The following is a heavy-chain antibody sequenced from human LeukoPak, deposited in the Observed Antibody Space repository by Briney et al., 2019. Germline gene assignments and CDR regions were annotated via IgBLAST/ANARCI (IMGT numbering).Heavy chain of an antibody. CDR3: ARDQFPRSYDSSGYYFYYYYYMDV. J-gene: IGHJ6*03. D-gene: IGHD3-22*01. Sequence: HPGGSLRLSCAASGFTFSSYGMHWVRQAPGKGLEWVAFIRYDGSNKYYADSVKGRFTISRDNSKNTLYLQMNSLRAEDTAVYYCARDQFPRSYDSSGYYFYYYYYMDVWGKGTTVTVSS. CDR2: IRYDGSNK. V-gene: IGHV3-30*02. CDR1: GFTFSSYG.